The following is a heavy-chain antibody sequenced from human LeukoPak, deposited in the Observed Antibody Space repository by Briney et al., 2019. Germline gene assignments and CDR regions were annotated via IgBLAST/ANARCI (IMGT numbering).Heavy chain of an antibody. Sequence: ASVKVSCKASGYIFTGYYMHWVRQAPGQGLEWMGWINPKSGGTNFAQKFQGRVTMTRDTSISTAYMELSRVRSDDTAMYYCSRSADGYNYEPWFDPWGQGTLVTVPS. CDR2: INPKSGGT. J-gene: IGHJ5*02. V-gene: IGHV1-2*02. CDR3: SRSADGYNYEPWFDP. D-gene: IGHD5-24*01. CDR1: GYIFTGYY.